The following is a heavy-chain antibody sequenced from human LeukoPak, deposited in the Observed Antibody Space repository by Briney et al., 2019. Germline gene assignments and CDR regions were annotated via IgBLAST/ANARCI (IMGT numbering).Heavy chain of an antibody. D-gene: IGHD6-13*01. CDR2: IYYSGST. Sequence: SETLSLTCTVSGGSISSSSYYWGWIRQPPGKGLEWIGSIYYSGSTYYNPSLKSRVIISVDTSKNQFSLKLSSVTAADTAVYYCARAVYSSSWYVYYFDYWGQGTLVTVSS. J-gene: IGHJ4*02. CDR1: GGSISSSSYY. CDR3: ARAVYSSSWYVYYFDY. V-gene: IGHV4-39*07.